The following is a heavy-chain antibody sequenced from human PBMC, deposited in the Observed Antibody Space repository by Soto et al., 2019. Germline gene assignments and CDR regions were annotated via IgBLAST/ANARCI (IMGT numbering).Heavy chain of an antibody. D-gene: IGHD2-15*01. CDR2: IRSKANSYAT. J-gene: IGHJ4*02. Sequence: EVQLVESGGGVVQPGGSLKLSCAASGFTFSGSAMHWVRQASGKGLEWVGRIRSKANSYATAYAASVKGRFTISRDDSKNTAYLQMNSLKTEDTAVYYCTRHRDYCSGGSCYTPDFDYWGQGTLVTVSS. CDR1: GFTFSGSA. V-gene: IGHV3-73*02. CDR3: TRHRDYCSGGSCYTPDFDY.